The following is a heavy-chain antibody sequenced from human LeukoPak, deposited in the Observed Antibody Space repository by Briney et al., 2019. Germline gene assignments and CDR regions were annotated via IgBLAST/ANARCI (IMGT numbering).Heavy chain of an antibody. D-gene: IGHD4-17*01. CDR1: GGSISSGDYY. J-gene: IGHJ4*02. V-gene: IGHV4-30-4*01. CDR2: IYYSGST. Sequence: SETLSLTCTVSGGSISSGDYYGGWIRQPPGKGLEGIGYIYYSGSTSYNPSLKSRVAISVDTSTNQFSLKLSSVTAADTAVYYCARSIASGDYVDYWGQGTLVTVSS. CDR3: ARSIASGDYVDY.